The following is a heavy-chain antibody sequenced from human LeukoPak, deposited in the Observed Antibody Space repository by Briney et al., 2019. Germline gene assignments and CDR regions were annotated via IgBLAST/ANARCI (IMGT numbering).Heavy chain of an antibody. D-gene: IGHD4-17*01. CDR1: GGSISGTYY. V-gene: IGHV4-59*12. CDR2: IYYTGTT. Sequence: SETLSLTCTVSGGSISGTYYWSWIRQPPGKGLEWIGYIYYTGTTDSNPSLKSRVTMSVDTSKNQFSLKLSSVTAADTAVYYCARVVPHTVTSDAFDIWGQGIMVTVSS. J-gene: IGHJ3*02. CDR3: ARVVPHTVTSDAFDI.